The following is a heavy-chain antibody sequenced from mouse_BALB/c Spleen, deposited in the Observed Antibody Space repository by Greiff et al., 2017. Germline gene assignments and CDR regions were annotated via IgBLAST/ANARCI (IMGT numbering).Heavy chain of an antibody. CDR3: AREVGVYWYFDV. D-gene: IGHD1-3*01. J-gene: IGHJ1*01. V-gene: IGHV1S29*02. CDR2: IYPYNGGT. Sequence: DVKLQESGPELVKPGASVKISCKASGYTFTDYNMHWVKQSHGKSLEWIGYIYPYNGGTGYNQKFKSKATLTVDNSSSTAYMELRSLTSEDSAVYYCAREVGVYWYFDVWGAGTTVTVSS. CDR1: GYTFTDYN.